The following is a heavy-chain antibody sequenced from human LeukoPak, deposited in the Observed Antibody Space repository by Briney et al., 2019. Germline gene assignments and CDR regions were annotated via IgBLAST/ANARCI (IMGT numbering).Heavy chain of an antibody. CDR1: GGSFSGYY. Sequence: PSETLSLTCAVYGGSFSGYYWSWIRQPPGKELEWIGKINHSGSTNYNPSLKSRVTISVDTSKNQFSLKLSSVTAADTAVYYCARGGPITMVRGVITRLSYYYYGMDVWGQGTTVTVSS. J-gene: IGHJ6*02. D-gene: IGHD3-10*01. CDR3: ARGGPITMVRGVITRLSYYYYGMDV. V-gene: IGHV4-34*01. CDR2: INHSGST.